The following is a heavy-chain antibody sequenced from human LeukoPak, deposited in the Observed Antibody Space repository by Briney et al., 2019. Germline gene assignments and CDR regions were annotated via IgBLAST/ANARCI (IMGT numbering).Heavy chain of an antibody. CDR3: ASTGIRLGELSLSLDY. CDR1: GGSISTSSYY. CDR2: IYYSGST. Sequence: SETLSLTCTVSGGSISTSSYYWGWIRQPPGKGPEWIGSIYYSGSTYYNPSLKSRVTISVDTSKNQFSLKLSSVTAADTAVYYCASTGIRLGELSLSLDYWGQGTLVTVSS. V-gene: IGHV4-39*01. J-gene: IGHJ4*02. D-gene: IGHD3-16*02.